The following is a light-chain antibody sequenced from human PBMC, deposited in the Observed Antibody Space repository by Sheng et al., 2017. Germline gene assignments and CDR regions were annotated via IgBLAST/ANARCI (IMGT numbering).Light chain of an antibody. CDR2: GAS. CDR3: QQYNDWPMYT. CDR1: QNINNN. J-gene: IGKJ2*01. V-gene: IGKV3-15*01. Sequence: EIVMTQSPATLSVSPGEGATLSCRASQNINNNLAWYHQKPGQAPRLLIFGASSRGTGIPARFSGSGSGTEFTLTISSLQSEDFAVYYCQQYNDWPMYTFGQGTKLEIK.